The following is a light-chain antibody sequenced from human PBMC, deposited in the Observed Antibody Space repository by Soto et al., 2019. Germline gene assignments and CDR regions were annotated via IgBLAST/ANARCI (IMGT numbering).Light chain of an antibody. CDR2: EVS. CDR3: SSYAGRNNSYV. V-gene: IGLV2-8*01. Sequence: QSALTQPPSASGSPGQSVTISCTGTSSDVGGYNYVSWYQQHPGKAPKLMIYEVSKRPSGVPDRLSGSKSGNTASLTVSGLQAEDEADYYCSSYAGRNNSYVFGPGTKLTVL. CDR1: SSDVGGYNY. J-gene: IGLJ1*01.